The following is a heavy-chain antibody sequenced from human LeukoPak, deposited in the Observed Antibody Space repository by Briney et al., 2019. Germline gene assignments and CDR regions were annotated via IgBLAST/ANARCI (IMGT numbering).Heavy chain of an antibody. Sequence: GGSLRLSCAASGFTFSSYGMHWVRQAPGKGLEWVAFIRYDGSNKYYADSVKGRFTISRDNSKNTRYLQMNSLRAEETAVYYCAASKGCGGDCYSYYYYYYYMDVWGKGTTATLSS. CDR3: AASKGCGGDCYSYYYYYYYMDV. V-gene: IGHV3-30*02. J-gene: IGHJ6*03. CDR2: IRYDGSNK. D-gene: IGHD2-21*01. CDR1: GFTFSSYG.